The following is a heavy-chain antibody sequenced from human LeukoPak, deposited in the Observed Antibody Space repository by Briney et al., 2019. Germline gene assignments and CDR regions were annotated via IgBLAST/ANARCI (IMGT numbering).Heavy chain of an antibody. Sequence: PSETLSLTCTVSGGSLSSSSYYWGWIRQPPGKGLEWIGSIYYSGSTYYNPSLKSRVTISVDTSKNQFSLKLSSVTAADTAVYYCARHAEAFDIWGQGTMVTVSS. CDR1: GGSLSSSSYY. CDR2: IYYSGST. J-gene: IGHJ3*02. D-gene: IGHD1-14*01. CDR3: ARHAEAFDI. V-gene: IGHV4-39*01.